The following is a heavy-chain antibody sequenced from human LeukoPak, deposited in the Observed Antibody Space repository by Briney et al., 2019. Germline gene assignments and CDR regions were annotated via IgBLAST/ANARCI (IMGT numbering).Heavy chain of an antibody. V-gene: IGHV4-59*01. Sequence: SETLSLTCTVSGGSISSYYWSWIRQPPGKGLEWIGYIYYSGSTNYNPSLKSRVTISVDTSKNQFSLKLSSVTAADTAVYYCARGPEMATISGDDAFDIWGQGTMVIVSS. CDR3: ARGPEMATISGDDAFDI. D-gene: IGHD5-24*01. J-gene: IGHJ3*02. CDR2: IYYSGST. CDR1: GGSISSYY.